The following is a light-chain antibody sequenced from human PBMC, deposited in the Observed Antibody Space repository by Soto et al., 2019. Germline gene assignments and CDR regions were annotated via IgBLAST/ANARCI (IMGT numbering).Light chain of an antibody. J-gene: IGLJ3*02. CDR3: AAWDDSLSGWV. CDR1: SSNIGSDY. Sequence: QAVVTQPPSASGTPGQRVTISCSGGSSNIGSDYVYWYQHHPGTAPKPLIYRNDQRPSGVPDRFSGAKSGTSASLAISGLRSEDEADYYCAAWDDSLSGWVFGGGTKVTVL. V-gene: IGLV1-47*01. CDR2: RND.